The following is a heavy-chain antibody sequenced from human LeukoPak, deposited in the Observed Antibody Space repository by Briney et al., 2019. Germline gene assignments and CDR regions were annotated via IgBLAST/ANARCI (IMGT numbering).Heavy chain of an antibody. CDR1: GFTFSSYA. V-gene: IGHV3-30-3*01. Sequence: GGSLRLSCAASGFTFSSYAMHWVRQAPGKGLEWVAVISYDGSNKYYADSVKGRFTISRDNSKNTLYLQMNSLRAEDMAVYYCASIRTVVRGVGPFDYWGQGTLVTVSS. J-gene: IGHJ4*02. CDR3: ASIRTVVRGVGPFDY. CDR2: ISYDGSNK. D-gene: IGHD3-10*01.